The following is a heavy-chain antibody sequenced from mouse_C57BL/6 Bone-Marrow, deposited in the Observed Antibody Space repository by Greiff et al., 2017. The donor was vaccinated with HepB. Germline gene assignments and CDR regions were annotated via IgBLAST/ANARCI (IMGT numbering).Heavy chain of an antibody. Sequence: QVQLQQPGAELVKPGASVKLSCKASGYTFTSYWMQWVKQRPGQGLEWIGEIDPSDSYTNYNQKFKGKATLTVETSSSTAYMQLSSLTSEDSAVYYCARSSLLRYYFDYWGQGTTLTVSS. CDR2: IDPSDSYT. CDR3: ARSSLLRYYFDY. J-gene: IGHJ2*01. CDR1: GYTFTSYW. D-gene: IGHD1-2*01. V-gene: IGHV1-50*01.